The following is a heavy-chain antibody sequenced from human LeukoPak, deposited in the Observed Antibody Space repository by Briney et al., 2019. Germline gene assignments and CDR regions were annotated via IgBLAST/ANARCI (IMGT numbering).Heavy chain of an antibody. CDR1: AFTFSSYW. V-gene: IGHV3-7*03. J-gene: IGHJ4*02. CDR3: ARDSPGTTAWDS. D-gene: IGHD1-1*01. Sequence: GGSLRLSCAASAFTFSSYWMSWVRQAPGNGLEWVANIDQDGSEKYYVESMKGRITISRDTAKNSLYLQMNSLRAEDTAVYYCARDSPGTTAWDSWGQGTLVTVSS. CDR2: IDQDGSEK.